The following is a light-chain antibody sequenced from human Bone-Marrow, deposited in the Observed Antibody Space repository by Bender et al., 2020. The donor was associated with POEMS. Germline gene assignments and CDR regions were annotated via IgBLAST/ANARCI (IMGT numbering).Light chain of an antibody. Sequence: QSALTQPASVSGSPGQSIAISCTGTSSDVGGYDFVSWYQQHPGKAPKLMIYEVKNRPSGVSDRFSGSKYGNTASLTISGLQPEDEADYYCSSFTSISTYVFGVGTKVTVL. J-gene: IGLJ1*01. CDR1: SSDVGGYDF. V-gene: IGLV2-14*01. CDR2: EVK. CDR3: SSFTSISTYV.